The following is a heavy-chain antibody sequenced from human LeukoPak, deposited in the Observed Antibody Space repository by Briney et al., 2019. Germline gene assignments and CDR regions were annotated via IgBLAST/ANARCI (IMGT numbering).Heavy chain of an antibody. J-gene: IGHJ4*02. CDR1: GGSISSYY. D-gene: IGHD2-15*01. CDR2: IYYSGST. Sequence: PSETLSLTCTVSGGSISSYYWSWIRQPPGKGLEWIGYIYYSGSTNYNPSLKSRVTISVDTSKNQFSLKLSSVTAADTAVYYCARAPRGGGSRYDYWGQGTLVTVSS. CDR3: ARAPRGGGSRYDY. V-gene: IGHV4-59*01.